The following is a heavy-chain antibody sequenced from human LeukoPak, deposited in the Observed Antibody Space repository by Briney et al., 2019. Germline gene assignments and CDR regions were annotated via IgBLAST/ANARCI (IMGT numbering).Heavy chain of an antibody. CDR3: AGVPGGGVPAAIYFDY. CDR1: GFTFSSYA. CDR2: ISYDGSNK. V-gene: IGHV3-30*04. J-gene: IGHJ4*02. D-gene: IGHD2-2*01. Sequence: PGGSLRLSCAATGFTFSSYAMHWVRQAPGKGLEWVAVISYDGSNKYYADSVKGRFTISRDNSKNTLYLQMNSLRAEDTAVYYCAGVPGGGVPAAIYFDYWGQGTLVTVSS.